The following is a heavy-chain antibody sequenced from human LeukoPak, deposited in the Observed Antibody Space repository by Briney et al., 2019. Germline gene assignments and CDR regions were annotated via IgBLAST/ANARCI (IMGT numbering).Heavy chain of an antibody. CDR3: ASGKRFLEWLFDY. V-gene: IGHV4-4*02. CDR1: GGSISSSNW. J-gene: IGHJ4*02. CDR2: IYHSGST. Sequence: PSGTLSLTCAVSGGSISSSNWWSWVRQPPGQGLEWIGEIYHSGSTNYNPSLKSRVTISVDKSKNQFSLKLSSVTAADTAVYYCASGKRFLEWLFDYWGQGTLVTVSS. D-gene: IGHD3-3*01.